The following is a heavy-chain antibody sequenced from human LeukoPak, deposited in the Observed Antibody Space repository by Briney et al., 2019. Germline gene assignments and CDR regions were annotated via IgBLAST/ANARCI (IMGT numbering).Heavy chain of an antibody. D-gene: IGHD4-17*01. Sequence: SETLSLTCTVSGGSISSYYWSWIRQPPGKGLEWIGYIYYSGSTNYNPSLKSRVTMSVDTSKNQFSLKLSSVTAADTAVYYCAREGMTTVTTAYFDYWGQGTLVTVSS. CDR2: IYYSGST. CDR3: AREGMTTVTTAYFDY. V-gene: IGHV4-59*12. CDR1: GGSISSYY. J-gene: IGHJ4*02.